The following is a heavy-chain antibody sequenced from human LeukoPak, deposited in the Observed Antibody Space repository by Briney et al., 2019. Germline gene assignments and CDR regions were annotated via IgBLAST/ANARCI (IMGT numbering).Heavy chain of an antibody. CDR1: GGSISSGSYY. CDR2: IYTSGST. V-gene: IGHV4-61*02. J-gene: IGHJ4*02. CDR3: ARGTSGSHDY. Sequence: SETLSLTCTVSGGSISSGSYYWSWIRQPAGKGLEWIGRIYTSGSTNYNPSLKSRVTISVDTSKNQFSLKLSSVTAADTAVYYCARGTSGSHDYWGQGTLVTVSS. D-gene: IGHD5-12*01.